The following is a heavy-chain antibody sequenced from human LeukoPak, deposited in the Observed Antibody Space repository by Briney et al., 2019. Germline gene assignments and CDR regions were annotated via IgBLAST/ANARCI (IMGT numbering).Heavy chain of an antibody. CDR3: ARATDSNGWSFDY. CDR2: VNYSGST. V-gene: IGHV4-59*01. D-gene: IGHD6-19*01. J-gene: IGHJ4*02. CDR1: GGSISSYY. Sequence: SETLSLTCTVSGGSISSYYWSWIRQPPGKGLEWIGYVNYSGSTNYNPSLKSRVTISVDTSRNQLSLKLTSVTAADTAVYYCARATDSNGWSFDYWGQGTLVTVSS.